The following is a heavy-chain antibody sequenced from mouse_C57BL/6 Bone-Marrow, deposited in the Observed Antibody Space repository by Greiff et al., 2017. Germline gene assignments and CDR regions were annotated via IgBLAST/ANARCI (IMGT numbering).Heavy chain of an antibody. Sequence: QVQLQQSGAELVKPGASVKISCKASGYAFSSYWMNWVKQRPGKGLEWIGQIYPGDGDTNYNGKFKGKATLTADKSSSTAYMQLSSLTSEDSAVYFCARHYDTTGYYYAMDYWGQGTSVTVSS. D-gene: IGHD2-4*01. J-gene: IGHJ4*01. CDR2: IYPGDGDT. CDR1: GYAFSSYW. CDR3: ARHYDTTGYYYAMDY. V-gene: IGHV1-80*01.